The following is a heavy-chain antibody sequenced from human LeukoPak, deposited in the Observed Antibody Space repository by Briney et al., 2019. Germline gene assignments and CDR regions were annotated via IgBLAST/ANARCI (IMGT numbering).Heavy chain of an antibody. CDR3: ARAYCGGDCYSGGPIDY. CDR1: GGSISSGGYS. J-gene: IGHJ4*02. D-gene: IGHD2-21*02. V-gene: IGHV4-30-2*01. Sequence: SETPSLTCAVSGGSISSGGYSWSWIRQPPGKGLEWIGYIYHSGSTYYNPSLKSRVTISVDRSKNQFSLKLSSVTAADTAVYYCARAYCGGDCYSGGPIDYWGQGTLVTVSS. CDR2: IYHSGST.